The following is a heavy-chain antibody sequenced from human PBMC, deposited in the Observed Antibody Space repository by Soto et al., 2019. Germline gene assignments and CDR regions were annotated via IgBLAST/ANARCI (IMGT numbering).Heavy chain of an antibody. CDR1: GYSFSSSW. D-gene: IGHD6-13*01. Sequence: PGESLKISCQASGYSFSSSWIGWVRQMPGKGLEWMGIIDPNDSQTIYSPSFQGQVTISADKSIDTAYLQWSSLKTSDTAMYYCARHAGNSWKGDYFDYWGQGALVTV. CDR3: ARHAGNSWKGDYFDY. CDR2: IDPNDSQT. V-gene: IGHV5-51*01. J-gene: IGHJ4*02.